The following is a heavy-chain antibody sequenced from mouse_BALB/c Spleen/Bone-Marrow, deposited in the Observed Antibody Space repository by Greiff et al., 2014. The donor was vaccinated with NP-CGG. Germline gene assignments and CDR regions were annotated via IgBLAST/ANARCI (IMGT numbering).Heavy chain of an antibody. Sequence: QVQLQQPGAERVRPGSSVKISCKASGYAFSSYWMNWVKQRPGQGLEWIGQIYPGDGDTNYNGNFKDKATLTTDKSSTTAYMQRSSRTSEDAAVDFCARGGRLTGYYFAYWGQGTTLTVSA. CDR3: ARGGRLTGYYFAY. D-gene: IGHD4-1*01. J-gene: IGHJ2*01. V-gene: IGHV1-80*01. CDR2: IYPGDGDT. CDR1: GYAFSSYW.